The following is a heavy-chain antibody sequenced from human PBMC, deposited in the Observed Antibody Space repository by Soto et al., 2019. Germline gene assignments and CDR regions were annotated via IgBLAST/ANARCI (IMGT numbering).Heavy chain of an antibody. CDR3: AAAEYYGDAGWFDP. V-gene: IGHV1-58*01. CDR2: IVVGSGNT. D-gene: IGHD3-10*01. J-gene: IGHJ5*02. CDR1: GFTFTSSA. Sequence: QMQLVQSGPEVKKPGTSVKVSCKASGFTFTSSAVQWVRQARGQRLEWIGWIVVGSGNTNYAQKFQERVTITRDMSTSPAYMELSSLRTEDTAVYYCAAAEYYGDAGWFDPWGQGTLVTVSS.